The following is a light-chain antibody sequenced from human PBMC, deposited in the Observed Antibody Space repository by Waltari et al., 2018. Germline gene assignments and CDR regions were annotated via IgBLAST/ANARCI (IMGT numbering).Light chain of an antibody. CDR2: EVT. CDR1: TSDVGGYNY. J-gene: IGLJ2*01. V-gene: IGLV2-8*01. Sequence: QSALTQPPSASGSPGQSVTISCTGTTSDVGGYNYVSWYQQHPGKAPKLIISEVTKRPSGVPDRFSVSKSGNAASLTVSGLQAEDEADYYCSSYAHSNTVVFGGGTRLTVL. CDR3: SSYAHSNTVV.